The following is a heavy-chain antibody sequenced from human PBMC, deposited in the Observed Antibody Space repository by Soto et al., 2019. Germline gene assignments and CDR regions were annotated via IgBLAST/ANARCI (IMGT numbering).Heavy chain of an antibody. V-gene: IGHV4-59*01. D-gene: IGHD3-10*01. CDR2: IYASGAT. CDR3: ARSHSFDGSIYHYYFDF. CDR1: GGSISTYY. Sequence: TLSLTCTVSGGSISTYYWSWIRQPPGGTLEWIGYIYASGATTYNPSLESRVTMSVDMPNNEFSLELTSLTAADTAVYYCARSHSFDGSIYHYYFDFWGQGTLVTVSS. J-gene: IGHJ4*02.